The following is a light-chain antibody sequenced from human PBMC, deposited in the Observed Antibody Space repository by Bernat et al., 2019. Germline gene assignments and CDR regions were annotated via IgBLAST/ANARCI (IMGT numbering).Light chain of an antibody. CDR2: EDN. CDR3: QSYHGSNWV. V-gene: IGLV6-57*04. Sequence: NFMLTQPHSVSVSPGKTVTISCTRSSGSIAHNYVQWFEQRPGSAPTTVIYEDNQRPSGVPDRFSGSIDSSSDSAPLTICGLKTGDEADYYCQSYHGSNWVRGGRTERTVL. CDR1: SGSIAHNY. J-gene: IGLJ3*02.